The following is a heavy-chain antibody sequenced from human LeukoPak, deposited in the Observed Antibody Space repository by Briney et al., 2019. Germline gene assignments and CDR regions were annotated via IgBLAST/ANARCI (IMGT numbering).Heavy chain of an antibody. J-gene: IGHJ6*02. CDR2: INHSGSA. D-gene: IGHD3-22*01. CDR3: AITYDSYYGMDV. Sequence: SETLSLTCAVYGGSFSGYYWSWIRQPPGKGLEWIGEINHSGSANYNPSLKSRVTISVDTSKNQFSLKLSSVTAADTAVYYCAITYDSYYGMDVWGQGTTVTVSS. CDR1: GGSFSGYY. V-gene: IGHV4-34*01.